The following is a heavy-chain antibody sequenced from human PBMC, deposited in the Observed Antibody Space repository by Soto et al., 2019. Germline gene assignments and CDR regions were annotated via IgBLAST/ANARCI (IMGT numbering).Heavy chain of an antibody. CDR1: GFSLTTSGVG. Sequence: QITLNESGPTVVRPTETLTLTCRFSGFSLTTSGVGVGWIRQSPGKAPECLALLYWDDDKRYSASLKSRLTITKDTSKNQVVLTVSDLDPTDTATYYCAHRVLRTVFGLVTTTAIYFDFWGQGTPVAVSS. V-gene: IGHV2-5*02. CDR3: AHRVLRTVFGLVTTTAIYFDF. CDR2: LYWDDDK. J-gene: IGHJ4*02. D-gene: IGHD3-3*01.